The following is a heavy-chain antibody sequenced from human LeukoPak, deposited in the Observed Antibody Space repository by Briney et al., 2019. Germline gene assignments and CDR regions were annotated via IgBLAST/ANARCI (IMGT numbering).Heavy chain of an antibody. CDR1: GGSISSYY. D-gene: IGHD3-3*01. CDR2: IYYSGST. V-gene: IGHV4-59*01. Sequence: PSETLSLTCTVSGGSISSYYWSWIRQPPGKGLEWIGYIYYSGSTNHNPSLKSRVTISVDTSKNQFSLKLSSVTAADTAVYYCASLHYDFWSGYLVYWGQGTLVTVSS. J-gene: IGHJ4*02. CDR3: ASLHYDFWSGYLVY.